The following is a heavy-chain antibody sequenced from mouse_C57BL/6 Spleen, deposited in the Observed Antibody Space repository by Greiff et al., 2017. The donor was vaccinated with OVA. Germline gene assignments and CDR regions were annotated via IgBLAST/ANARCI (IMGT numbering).Heavy chain of an antibody. CDR3: TREGIYYDYLYYLDY. CDR1: GYTFTDYE. Sequence: VQLQQSGAELVRPGASVTLSCKASGYTFTDYEMHWVKQTPVHGLEWIGAIDPETGGTAYNQKFKGKAILTADKSSSPAYMVLRSLTSEDSAVYYCTREGIYYDYLYYLDYWGQGTTLTVSS. D-gene: IGHD2-4*01. CDR2: IDPETGGT. V-gene: IGHV1-15*01. J-gene: IGHJ2*01.